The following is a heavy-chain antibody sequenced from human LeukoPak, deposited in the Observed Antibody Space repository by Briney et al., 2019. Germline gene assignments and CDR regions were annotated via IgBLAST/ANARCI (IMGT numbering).Heavy chain of an antibody. V-gene: IGHV3-23*01. Sequence: PGGSLRLSCAASGFTFSSYAMSWVRQAPGKGLEWVSVISGSGGTTYYADSVKGRFTISRDNSKNTLDLQMNSLRVEDTAVYYCAKLYNRKLYYYDSSGYSGGGPNAYWGQGTLATVSS. D-gene: IGHD3-22*01. CDR3: AKLYNRKLYYYDSSGYSGGGPNAY. CDR2: ISGSGGTT. CDR1: GFTFSSYA. J-gene: IGHJ4*02.